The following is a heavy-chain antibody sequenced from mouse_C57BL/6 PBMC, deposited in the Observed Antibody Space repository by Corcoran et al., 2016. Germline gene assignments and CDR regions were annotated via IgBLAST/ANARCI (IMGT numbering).Heavy chain of an antibody. J-gene: IGHJ3*01. CDR2: INPNNGGT. CDR3: ASQIYYDYAGFAY. Sequence: EVQLQQSGPELVKPGASVKISCKASGYTFTDYYMNWVKQSHGKSLEWIGDINPNNGGTSYNQKFKGKATLTVDKSSSTAYMELRSLTSEDSAVYYCASQIYYDYAGFAYWGQGTLVTVSA. V-gene: IGHV1-26*01. CDR1: GYTFTDYY. D-gene: IGHD2-4*01.